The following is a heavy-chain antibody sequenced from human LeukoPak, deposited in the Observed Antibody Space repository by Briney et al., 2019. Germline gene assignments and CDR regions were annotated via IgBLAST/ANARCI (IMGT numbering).Heavy chain of an antibody. V-gene: IGHV4-4*07. CDR2: IETSGTT. CDR3: ARDGSSGWYNY. D-gene: IGHD6-19*01. J-gene: IGHJ4*02. Sequence: SETLSLTCTVSGGSMRSYYWNWIRQPAGKGLEWIGRIETSGTTNYNPSLKSRLTMSVDTSKNQFSLNLRSVTAADTAIYYCARDGSSGWYNYWGQGTLVTVSS. CDR1: GGSMRSYY.